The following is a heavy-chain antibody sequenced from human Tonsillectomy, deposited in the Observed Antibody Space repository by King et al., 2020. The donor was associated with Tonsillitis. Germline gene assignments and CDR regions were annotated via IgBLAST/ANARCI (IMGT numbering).Heavy chain of an antibody. V-gene: IGHV1-2*02. CDR3: ARGGGGFDH. CDR2: INPNIGGT. Sequence: QLVQSGAEVKKPGASLKVSCKASGYTFTGYFIHWVRQAPGQELEWMGWINPNIGGTNYAQKFQGRVTMTRDTSISTAYMELSGLRSDDTAVYYCARGGGGFDHWGQGTLVTVSS. D-gene: IGHD3-10*01. J-gene: IGHJ4*02. CDR1: GYTFTGYF.